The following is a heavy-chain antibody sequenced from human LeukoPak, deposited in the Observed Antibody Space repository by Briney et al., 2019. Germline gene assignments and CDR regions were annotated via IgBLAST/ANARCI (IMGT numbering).Heavy chain of an antibody. Sequence: PGGSLRLSCAASGFTFDDYAMHWVRQAPGKGLEWVSGISWNSGSIGYADSVKGRFTISRDNAKNSLYLQMNSLRAEDTALYYCAKDQPYGDQSFDYWGQGTLVTVSS. J-gene: IGHJ4*02. D-gene: IGHD4-17*01. CDR3: AKDQPYGDQSFDY. CDR2: ISWNSGSI. V-gene: IGHV3-9*01. CDR1: GFTFDDYA.